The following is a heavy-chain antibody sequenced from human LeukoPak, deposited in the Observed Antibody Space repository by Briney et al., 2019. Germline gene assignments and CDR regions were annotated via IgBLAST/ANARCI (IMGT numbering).Heavy chain of an antibody. CDR3: AKDLSPGPY. D-gene: IGHD2/OR15-2a*01. CDR2: ISGSGSST. Sequence: GGSLRLSCVASGFTFSSYAMSWVRQAPGKGLGWVSAISGSGSSTYYADSVKGRFTISRDNSKNTLYPQMNSLRAEDTAVYYCAKDLSPGPYWGQGSLVTVSS. J-gene: IGHJ4*02. CDR1: GFTFSSYA. V-gene: IGHV3-23*01.